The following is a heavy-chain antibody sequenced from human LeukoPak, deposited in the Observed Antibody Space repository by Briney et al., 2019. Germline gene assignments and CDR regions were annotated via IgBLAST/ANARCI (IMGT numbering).Heavy chain of an antibody. CDR2: INPNSGGT. D-gene: IGHD6-6*01. V-gene: IGHV1-2*02. J-gene: IGHJ4*02. CDR1: GYTFTGFY. CDR3: ARVLGYSSSPRTFDY. Sequence: ASVKVSCKASGYTFTGFYMHWVRQAPGQGLEWMGWINPNSGGTNYAQKFRGRVTMTRDTSVSTAYMELSRLTSDDTAVYYCARVLGYSSSPRTFDYWGQGTLVTVSS.